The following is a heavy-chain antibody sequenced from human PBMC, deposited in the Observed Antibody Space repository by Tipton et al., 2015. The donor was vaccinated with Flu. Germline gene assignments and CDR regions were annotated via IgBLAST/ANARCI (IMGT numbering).Heavy chain of an antibody. V-gene: IGHV3-30*02. Sequence: LSLTCAASGFTFSSYGMHWVRQAPGKGLEWVAFIRYDGSNKYYADSVKGRFTISRDNSKNTLYLQMNSLRAEDTAVYYCAKSSHYYDSSGSAFDIWGQGTMVTVSS. D-gene: IGHD3-22*01. J-gene: IGHJ3*02. CDR1: GFTFSSYG. CDR2: IRYDGSNK. CDR3: AKSSHYYDSSGSAFDI.